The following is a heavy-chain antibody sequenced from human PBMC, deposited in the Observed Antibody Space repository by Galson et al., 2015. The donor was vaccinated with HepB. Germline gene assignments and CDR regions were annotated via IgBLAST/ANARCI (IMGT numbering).Heavy chain of an antibody. V-gene: IGHV1-69*04. Sequence: SVKVSCKASGGTFSSYAISWVRQAPGQGLEWMGRIIPILGIANYAQKFQGRVTITADKSTSTAYMELSSLRSEDTAVYYCARDPTTVTFHGDAFDIWGQGTMVTVSS. J-gene: IGHJ3*02. CDR3: ARDPTTVTFHGDAFDI. CDR2: IIPILGIA. CDR1: GGTFSSYA. D-gene: IGHD4-17*01.